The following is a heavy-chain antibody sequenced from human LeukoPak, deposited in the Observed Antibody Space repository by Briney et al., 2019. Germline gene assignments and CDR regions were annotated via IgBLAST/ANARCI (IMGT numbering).Heavy chain of an antibody. D-gene: IGHD1-1*01. J-gene: IGHJ4*02. CDR2: IFGNGAGT. V-gene: IGHV3-23*01. Sequence: GGSLRLSCTASGFTFSTYAMNWVRQAPGKGLEWVSVIFGNGAGTNYADSVKGRFTISRDNSKNTLYLQMNSLRAEDTAVYYCARGSYDWGQGTLVTVSS. CDR1: GFTFSTYA. CDR3: ARGSYD.